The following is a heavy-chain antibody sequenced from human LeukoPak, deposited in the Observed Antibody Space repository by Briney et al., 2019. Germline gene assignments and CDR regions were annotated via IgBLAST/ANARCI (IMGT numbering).Heavy chain of an antibody. CDR2: IRYDGSNK. CDR1: GFTFSSYG. CDR3: AKDRVVAGTTGAFDI. V-gene: IGHV3-30*02. D-gene: IGHD6-19*01. Sequence: PGGSLRLSCAASGFTFSSYGMHGVRQAPGKGLEWVAFIRYDGSNKYYADSVKGRFTISRDNSKNTLYLQMNSLRAEDTAVYYCAKDRVVAGTTGAFDIWGQGTMVTVSS. J-gene: IGHJ3*02.